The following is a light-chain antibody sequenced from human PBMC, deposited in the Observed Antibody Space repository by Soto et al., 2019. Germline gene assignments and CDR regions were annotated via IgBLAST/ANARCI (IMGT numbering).Light chain of an antibody. V-gene: IGKV3-15*01. J-gene: IGKJ1*01. CDR2: GAS. CDR1: QSSSNN. Sequence: IVMTQSPATLSVSPGESATLSCRASQSSSNNLAWYQQRPGQSPRLLIYGASTRATGIPARFSGSGSGTEFTLSISSLQSEDFAVYYCHQYNNWWTFGQGTKVDIK. CDR3: HQYNNWWT.